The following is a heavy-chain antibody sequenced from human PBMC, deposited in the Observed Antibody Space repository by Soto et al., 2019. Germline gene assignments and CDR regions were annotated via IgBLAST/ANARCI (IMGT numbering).Heavy chain of an antibody. V-gene: IGHV4-59*08. CDR2: IYYRGNT. D-gene: IGHD6-6*01. J-gene: IGHJ4*02. CDR3: ARVGSSIAFRPFDY. CDR1: GGSIGTYY. Sequence: TLSLTCTVSGGSIGTYYWSWIRQPPGKGLEWIGYIYYRGNTDYNPSLKSRVTISLDTSKNQFSLKLSSVTAADTAVYYCARVGSSIAFRPFDYWGQGTLVTAPQ.